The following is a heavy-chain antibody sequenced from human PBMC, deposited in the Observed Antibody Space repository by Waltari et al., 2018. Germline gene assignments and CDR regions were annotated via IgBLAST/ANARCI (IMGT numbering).Heavy chain of an antibody. Sequence: EVQLVESGGGLVQPGGSLRLSCAASGFTFSSYWMHWVRQAPGKGLVWVSRINGDGSRTYYADSVKGRFTISRDNAKNTLYLQTNSLSAEDTAIYYCARGHLTGYCNDYWGQGTLVTVSS. V-gene: IGHV3-74*01. CDR3: ARGHLTGYCNDY. CDR2: INGDGSRT. CDR1: GFTFSSYW. J-gene: IGHJ4*02. D-gene: IGHD3-9*01.